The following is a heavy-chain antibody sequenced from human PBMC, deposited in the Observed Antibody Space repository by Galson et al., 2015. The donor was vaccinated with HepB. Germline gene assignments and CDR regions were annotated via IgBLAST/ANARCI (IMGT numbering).Heavy chain of an antibody. Sequence: QSGAEVKRPGESLKISCRGSGYSLTSYWIGWVRQMPGIGLEWMGIIYPGDSDTRYSPSFQGQVTISADKSIGTAYLQWSSLKASDTAMYYCARRGIASEYFDYWGQGTLVTVSS. V-gene: IGHV5-51*01. CDR2: IYPGDSDT. CDR1: GYSLTSYW. D-gene: IGHD1-14*01. CDR3: ARRGIASEYFDY. J-gene: IGHJ4*02.